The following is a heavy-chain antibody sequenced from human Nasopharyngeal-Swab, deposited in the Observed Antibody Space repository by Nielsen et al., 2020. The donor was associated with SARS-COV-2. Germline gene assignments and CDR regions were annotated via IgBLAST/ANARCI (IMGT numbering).Heavy chain of an antibody. CDR3: ARERGGGYGDY. CDR2: ITSGNSV. V-gene: IGHV3-48*04. J-gene: IGHJ4*02. CDR1: GFTFSPYT. D-gene: IGHD5-12*01. Sequence: GESLKISCATSGFTFSPYTMTWVRQAPGKGLQWISYITSGNSVQYADSLRGRFTISRDNAKNSLYLQMNSLTAEDTAVYYCARERGGGYGDYWGQGTLVTVSS.